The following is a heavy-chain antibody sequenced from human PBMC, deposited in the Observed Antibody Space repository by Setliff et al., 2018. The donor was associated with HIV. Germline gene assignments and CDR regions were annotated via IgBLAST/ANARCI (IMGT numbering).Heavy chain of an antibody. CDR3: ARGPNYFDSSGYSYYFDY. V-gene: IGHV4-30-4*01. D-gene: IGHD3-22*01. CDR1: GASVNSDDYY. J-gene: IGHJ4*02. CDR2: IYYSGDT. Sequence: SETLSLTCTVSGASVNSDDYYWSWIRQTPGKGLEWIGYIYYSGDTYYNATLQSRATILLDTSKNQFSLKLSSVTAADTAVYSCARGPNYFDSSGYSYYFDYWGQGTLVTVSS.